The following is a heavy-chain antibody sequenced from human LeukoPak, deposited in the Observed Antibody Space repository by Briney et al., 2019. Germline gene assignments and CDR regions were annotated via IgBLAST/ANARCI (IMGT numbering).Heavy chain of an antibody. Sequence: SETLSLTCAVYGGSFSGYYWSWIRQPPGKGLEWIGEINHSGSTNYNPSLKSRVTISVDTSKNQFSLKLSSVTAADTAVYYCARGPLGDLFSDAFDIWGQGTMVTVSS. CDR2: INHSGST. CDR3: ARGPLGDLFSDAFDI. J-gene: IGHJ3*02. V-gene: IGHV4-34*01. D-gene: IGHD3-10*01. CDR1: GGSFSGYY.